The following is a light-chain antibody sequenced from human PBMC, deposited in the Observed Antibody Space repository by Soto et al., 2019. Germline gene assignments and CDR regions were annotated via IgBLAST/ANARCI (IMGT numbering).Light chain of an antibody. CDR2: AAS. V-gene: IGKV1-39*01. CDR3: QQSYSTPGT. CDR1: QTISGY. Sequence: DIQMTQSPSSLSASVGDRVTITCRASQTISGYLNWYQQKPGKAPELLIYAASYLGNGVPSRFSGSGSGTYFTLTISSLQPEDFVSYYCQQSYSTPGTFGQGTKVDIK. J-gene: IGKJ1*01.